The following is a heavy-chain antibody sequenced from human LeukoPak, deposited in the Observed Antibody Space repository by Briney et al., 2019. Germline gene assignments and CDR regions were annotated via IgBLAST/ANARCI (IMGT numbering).Heavy chain of an antibody. D-gene: IGHD5-18*01. V-gene: IGHV3-64*01. CDR1: GFTFSSYA. CDR2: ISSNGGST. Sequence: PGGSLRLSCAASGFTFSSYAMHWVRQAPGKGLEYVSAISSNGGSTYYANSVKGRFTISRDNSKNTLYLQMNSLRAEDTAVYYCAKDLSDPVMVIDSWGQGTLVTVSS. CDR3: AKDLSDPVMVIDS. J-gene: IGHJ4*02.